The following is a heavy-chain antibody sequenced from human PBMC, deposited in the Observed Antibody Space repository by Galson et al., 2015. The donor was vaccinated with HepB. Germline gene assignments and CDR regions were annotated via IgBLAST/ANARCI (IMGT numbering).Heavy chain of an antibody. Sequence: SVKVSCKASGGTFSSYAISWVRQAPGQGLEWMGGIIPILGTANYAQKFQGRVTITADESTSTAYMELSSLRSEDTAVYYCARDGGWGISSIAARAYYYGMDVWGQGTTVPVSS. J-gene: IGHJ6*02. D-gene: IGHD6-6*01. CDR1: GGTFSSYA. CDR2: IIPILGTA. CDR3: ARDGGWGISSIAARAYYYGMDV. V-gene: IGHV1-69*13.